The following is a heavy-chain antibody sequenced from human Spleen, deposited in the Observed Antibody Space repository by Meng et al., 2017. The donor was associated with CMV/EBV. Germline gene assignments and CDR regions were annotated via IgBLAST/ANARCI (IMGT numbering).Heavy chain of an antibody. CDR3: ARDRCQFPTVDDYFDY. CDR2: IYHSGST. J-gene: IGHJ4*02. V-gene: IGHV4-4*02. Sequence: SETLSLTCAVSGGSISSNNWWSWVRQPPGKGLEWIGKIYHSGSTNYNSSLKSRVTISVDKSKNQFSVKLSSVTAADTAVYYCARDRCQFPTVDDYFDYWGQGTLVTVSS. D-gene: IGHD4-23*01. CDR1: GGSISSNNW.